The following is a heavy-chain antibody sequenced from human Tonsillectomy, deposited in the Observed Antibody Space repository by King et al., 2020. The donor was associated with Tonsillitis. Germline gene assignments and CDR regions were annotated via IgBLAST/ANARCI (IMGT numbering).Heavy chain of an antibody. CDR2: IYTSGTT. CDR3: ARDYPPSGTKFDY. D-gene: IGHD3-10*01. J-gene: IGHJ4*02. V-gene: IGHV4-61*02. Sequence: QLQESGPGLVKPSQTLSLTCTVSGCSISSGNYYWAWIRQPAGEGLEWIGRIYTSGTTTYNPSLKSRITMSVDTSTNQFSLTLSSVTAADTAVYYFARDYPPSGTKFDYWGQGTLVTVSS. CDR1: GCSISSGNYY.